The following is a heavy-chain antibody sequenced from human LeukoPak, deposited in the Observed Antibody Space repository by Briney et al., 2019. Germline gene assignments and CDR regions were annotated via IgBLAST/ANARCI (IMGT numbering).Heavy chain of an antibody. CDR1: GFTFSTYG. CDR2: ISSDGSNK. CDR3: AKDTRYFDY. J-gene: IGHJ4*02. D-gene: IGHD2-15*01. Sequence: PGRSLRLSCVASGFTFSTYGMHWVRQAPGKGLEWVAVISSDGSNKYYADSVKGRFTISRDNSKNTLYLQMNSLRAEDTAVYYCAKDTRYFDYWGQGTLVTVSS. V-gene: IGHV3-30*18.